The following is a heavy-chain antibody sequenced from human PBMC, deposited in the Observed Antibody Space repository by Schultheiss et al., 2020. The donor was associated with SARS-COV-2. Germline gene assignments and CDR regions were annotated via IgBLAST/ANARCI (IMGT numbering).Heavy chain of an antibody. Sequence: GGSLRLSCAASGFTVSSNYMSWVRQAPGKGLEWVSVIYSGGSIYYADSVKGRFTISRDNAKNSLYLQMNSLRAEDTAVYYCARDRETVLGYCSGGSCYSDAFDIWGQGTMVTVSS. CDR1: GFTVSSNY. D-gene: IGHD2-15*01. J-gene: IGHJ3*02. CDR2: IYSGGSI. V-gene: IGHV3-53*01. CDR3: ARDRETVLGYCSGGSCYSDAFDI.